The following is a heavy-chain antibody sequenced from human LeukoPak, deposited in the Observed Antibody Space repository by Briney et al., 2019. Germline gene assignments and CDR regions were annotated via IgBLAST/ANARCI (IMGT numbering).Heavy chain of an antibody. CDR2: IKQDGSEK. D-gene: IGHD5-12*01. CDR1: GFTFSSYW. Sequence: PGGSLRLSCAAPGFTFSSYWMSWVRQAPGKGLEWVANIKQDGSEKYYVDSVKGRFTISRDNAKNSLYLQMNSLRAEDTAVYHCARGGGGYVGFDCWGQGTLVTVSS. CDR3: ARGGGGYVGFDC. J-gene: IGHJ4*02. V-gene: IGHV3-7*03.